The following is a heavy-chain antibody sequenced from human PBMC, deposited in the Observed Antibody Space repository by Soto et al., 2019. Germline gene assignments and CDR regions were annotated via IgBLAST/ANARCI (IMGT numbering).Heavy chain of an antibody. CDR1: GYSFTSYW. Sequence: PGESLKISCQGSGYSFTSYWIGWVRQMPGKGLERMGIIYPGDSDTRYSPSFQGQVTISADKSISTAYLQWSSLKASDTAMYYCARQVAHRSRNYYYYGMDVWGQGTTVTVSS. J-gene: IGHJ6*02. V-gene: IGHV5-51*01. CDR2: IYPGDSDT. D-gene: IGHD5-12*01. CDR3: ARQVAHRSRNYYYYGMDV.